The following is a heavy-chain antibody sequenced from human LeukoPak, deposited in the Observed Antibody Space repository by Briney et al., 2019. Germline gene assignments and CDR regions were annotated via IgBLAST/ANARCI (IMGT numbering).Heavy chain of an antibody. J-gene: IGHJ4*02. CDR3: ARGGATIDY. V-gene: IGHV4-39*07. CDR1: GGSISSNGYY. CDR2: FYYTGST. D-gene: IGHD4/OR15-4a*01. Sequence: PSETLSLTCTVSGGSISSNGYYWGWIRQPPGKGLEWIGSFYYTGSTFYSPSLKSRVTISVDTSKNQFSLKLSSVTAADTAVYYCARGGATIDYWGQGTLVTVSS.